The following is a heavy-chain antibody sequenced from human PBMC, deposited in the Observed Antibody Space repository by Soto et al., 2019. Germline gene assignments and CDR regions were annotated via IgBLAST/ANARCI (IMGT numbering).Heavy chain of an antibody. CDR1: GGSFSGSY. Sequence: SETLSLTCAAYGGSFSGSYWSWIRQTPGKGLEWIGEINHSGSTNYNPSLKSRVTISVDTSKNQFSLKLSSVTAADTAVYYCASVGPAAFSRTHYYYYGMDVWGQGTTVTVSS. CDR3: ASVGPAAFSRTHYYYYGMDV. D-gene: IGHD2-2*01. CDR2: INHSGST. J-gene: IGHJ6*02. V-gene: IGHV4-34*01.